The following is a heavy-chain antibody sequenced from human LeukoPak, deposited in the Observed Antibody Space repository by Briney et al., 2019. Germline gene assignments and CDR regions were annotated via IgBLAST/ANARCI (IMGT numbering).Heavy chain of an antibody. D-gene: IGHD6-19*01. CDR2: ISSNGGST. Sequence: GGSLRLSCAASGFTFSSYAMHWVRRAPGKGLEYVSAISSNGGSTYYANSVKGRFTISRDNSKNTLYLQMGSLRAEDMAVYYCARGDIAVAGRLRGYYFDYWGQGTLVTVSS. CDR1: GFTFSSYA. CDR3: ARGDIAVAGRLRGYYFDY. V-gene: IGHV3-64*01. J-gene: IGHJ4*02.